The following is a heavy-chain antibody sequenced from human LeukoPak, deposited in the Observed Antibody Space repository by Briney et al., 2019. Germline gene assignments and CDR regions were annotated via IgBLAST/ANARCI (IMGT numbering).Heavy chain of an antibody. J-gene: IGHJ4*02. V-gene: IGHV1-8*03. D-gene: IGHD6-13*01. CDR3: ARVHRITLSSSWLRGYGY. CDR2: MNPNSGNT. CDR1: GYTFTSYD. Sequence: ASVKVSCKASGYTFTSYDINWVRQATGQGLEWMGWMNPNSGNTGYAQKFQGRVTITRNTSISTAYMELSSLRSEDTAVYYCARVHRITLSSSWLRGYGYWGQGTLVTVSS.